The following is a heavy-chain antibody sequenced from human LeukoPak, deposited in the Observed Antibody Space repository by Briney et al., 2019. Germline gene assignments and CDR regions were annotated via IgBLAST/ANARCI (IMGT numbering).Heavy chain of an antibody. CDR1: GFTFSDYW. CDR3: ARSDSSGYYRRYYGMDV. J-gene: IGHJ6*02. D-gene: IGHD3-22*01. V-gene: IGHV3-7*03. Sequence: GGSLRLSCTASGFTFSDYWMTWVRQAPGKGLEWVAVIKQDGSEKYYVDSVQGRFTISRDNAKNTLYLQMNSLRAEDTAVYYCARSDSSGYYRRYYGMDVWGQGTTVTVSS. CDR2: IKQDGSEK.